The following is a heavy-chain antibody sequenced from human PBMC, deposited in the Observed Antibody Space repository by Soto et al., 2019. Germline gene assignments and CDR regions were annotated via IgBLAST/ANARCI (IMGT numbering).Heavy chain of an antibody. J-gene: IGHJ4*02. CDR2: ISYDGSNK. Sequence: ESGGGVVQPGRSLRLSCAASGFTFSSYGMHWVRQAPGKGLEWVAVISYDGSNKYYADSVKGRFTISRDNSKNTLYLQMNSLRAEDTAVYYCAKGTFPSYWGQGTLVTVSS. CDR3: AKGTFPSY. V-gene: IGHV3-30*18. CDR1: GFTFSSYG.